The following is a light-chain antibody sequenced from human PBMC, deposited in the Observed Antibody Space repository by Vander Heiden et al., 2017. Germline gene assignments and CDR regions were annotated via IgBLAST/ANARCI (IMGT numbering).Light chain of an antibody. Sequence: DIVMTQSPDSLAVSLGERATINCKSSQSVLYSSNNKNYLAWYQQKPGQPPKLLIYWESTRESGVPDRFSGGGSGTDFTLTISSLQAEDVAVYYCRQYYSTPRTFGQGTKLEIK. V-gene: IGKV4-1*01. CDR2: WES. J-gene: IGKJ2*01. CDR3: RQYYSTPRT. CDR1: QSVLYSSNNKNY.